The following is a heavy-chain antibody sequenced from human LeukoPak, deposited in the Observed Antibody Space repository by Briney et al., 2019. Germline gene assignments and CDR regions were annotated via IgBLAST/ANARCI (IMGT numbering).Heavy chain of an antibody. J-gene: IGHJ4*02. V-gene: IGHV3-23*01. Sequence: GGSLRLSCAASGFTFSSYAMSWVRQAPGKGLEWVSAISGSGGSTYYADSVKGRFTISRDNSKNTLYLQMNSLRAEDTAVYYCAEEESPVFGVVILFDYWGQGTLVTVSS. CDR2: ISGSGGST. CDR3: AEEESPVFGVVILFDY. D-gene: IGHD3-3*01. CDR1: GFTFSSYA.